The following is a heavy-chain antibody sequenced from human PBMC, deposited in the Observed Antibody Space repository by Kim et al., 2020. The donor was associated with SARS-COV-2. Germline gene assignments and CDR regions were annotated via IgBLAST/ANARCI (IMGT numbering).Heavy chain of an antibody. Sequence: GGSLRLSCAASGFTFSNAWMSWVRQAPGKGLEWVGRIKSKTDGGTTDYAAPVKGRFTISRDDSKNTLYLQMNSLKTEDTAVYYCTTDRWSVFGVVITTFDYWGQGTLVTVSS. CDR3: TTDRWSVFGVVITTFDY. CDR1: GFTFSNAW. CDR2: IKSKTDGGTT. V-gene: IGHV3-15*01. J-gene: IGHJ4*02. D-gene: IGHD3-3*01.